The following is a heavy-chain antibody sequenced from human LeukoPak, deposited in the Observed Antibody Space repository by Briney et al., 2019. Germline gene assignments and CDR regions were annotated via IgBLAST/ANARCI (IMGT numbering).Heavy chain of an antibody. CDR3: ARDTEVAWYYFDY. D-gene: IGHD4-23*01. Sequence: SESLSLTCTVSGGSISSYCWSWIRQPPGKGLEWIGYIYYSGSTNYNPSPKSRVTISVDTSKNQFSLKLSSVTAADTAVYYCARDTEVAWYYFDYWGQGTLVTVSS. V-gene: IGHV4-59*01. J-gene: IGHJ4*02. CDR2: IYYSGST. CDR1: GGSISSYC.